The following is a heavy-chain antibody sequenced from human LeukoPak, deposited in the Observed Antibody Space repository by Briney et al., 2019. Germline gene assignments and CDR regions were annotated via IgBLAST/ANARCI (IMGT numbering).Heavy chain of an antibody. Sequence: ASVKVSCKASGGNFRYYAVNWVRQAPGQGLEWMGWISAYNGNTNYAQKLQGRVTMTTDTSTSTAYMELRSLRSDDTAVYYCARVRGLVPAAVDDYWGQGTLVTVSS. J-gene: IGHJ4*02. CDR1: GGNFRYYA. CDR2: ISAYNGNT. V-gene: IGHV1-18*01. CDR3: ARVRGLVPAAVDDY. D-gene: IGHD2-2*01.